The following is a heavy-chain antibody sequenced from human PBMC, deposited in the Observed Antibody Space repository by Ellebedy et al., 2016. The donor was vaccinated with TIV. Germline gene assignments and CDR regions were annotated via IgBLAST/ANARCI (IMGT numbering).Heavy chain of an antibody. CDR3: ARVNYYDSSGYYYDDAFDI. V-gene: IGHV1-69*13. Sequence: SVKVSXXASGGTFSSYAISWVRQAPGQGLEWMGGIIPIFGTANYAQKFQGRVTITADESTSTAYMELSSLRSEDTAVYYCARVNYYDSSGYYYDDAFDIWGQGTMVTVSS. CDR2: IIPIFGTA. J-gene: IGHJ3*02. CDR1: GGTFSSYA. D-gene: IGHD3-22*01.